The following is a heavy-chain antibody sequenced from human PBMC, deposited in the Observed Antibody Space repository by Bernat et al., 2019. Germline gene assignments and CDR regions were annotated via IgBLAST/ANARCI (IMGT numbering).Heavy chain of an antibody. V-gene: IGHV4-34*02. J-gene: IGHJ4*02. CDR1: GGSFSGYY. Sequence: QVQLQQWGAGLLKPSETLSLTCAVYGGSFSGYYWSWIRQPPGKGLEWIGEINHGGFTSHNPSLKSRVTISLDTSKNQFSLKLTSLTAADTAVYYCARTATVTTSCFDSWGQGTLITVS. CDR3: ARTATVTTSCFDS. CDR2: INHGGFT. D-gene: IGHD4-17*01.